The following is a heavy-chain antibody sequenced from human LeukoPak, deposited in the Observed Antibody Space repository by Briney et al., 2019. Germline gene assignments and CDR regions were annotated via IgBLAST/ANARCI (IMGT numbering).Heavy chain of an antibody. CDR1: GFTFSSYE. V-gene: IGHV3-48*03. CDR3: ARVGLGAAAGKNFDY. J-gene: IGHJ4*02. D-gene: IGHD6-13*01. Sequence: GGSLRLSCAASGFTFSSYEMNWVRQAPGKGLERVSYISSSGSTIYYADSVKGRFTISRDNAKNSLYLQMNSLRAEDTAVYYCARVGLGAAAGKNFDYWGQGTLVTVSS. CDR2: ISSSGSTI.